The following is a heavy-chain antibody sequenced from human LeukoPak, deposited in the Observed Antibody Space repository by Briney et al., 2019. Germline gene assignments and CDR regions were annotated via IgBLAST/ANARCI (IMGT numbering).Heavy chain of an antibody. CDR2: INPNSGGT. CDR3: AREDLTYYDILTGYYSPYYFDY. D-gene: IGHD3-9*01. Sequence: ASVKVSCKASGYTFTGYYMHWVRQAPGQGLEWMGWINPNSGGTNYAQKFQGRVTMTTDTSTSTAYMELRSLRSDDTAVYYCAREDLTYYDILTGYYSPYYFDYWGQGTLVTVSS. CDR1: GYTFTGYY. V-gene: IGHV1-2*02. J-gene: IGHJ4*02.